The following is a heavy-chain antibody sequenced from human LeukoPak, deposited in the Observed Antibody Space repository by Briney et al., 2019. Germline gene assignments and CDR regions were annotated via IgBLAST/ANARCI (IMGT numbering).Heavy chain of an antibody. D-gene: IGHD3-9*01. CDR1: GFTFSSYA. CDR3: ARDLTYYDILTGSPPDGYYYGMDV. J-gene: IGHJ6*02. V-gene: IGHV3-23*01. CDR2: ISGSGGST. Sequence: GGSLRLSCAASGFTFSSYAMSWVRRAPGKGLEWVSAISGSGGSTYYADSVKGRFTISRDNSKNTLYLQMNSLRAEDTAVYYCARDLTYYDILTGSPPDGYYYGMDVWGQGTTVTVSS.